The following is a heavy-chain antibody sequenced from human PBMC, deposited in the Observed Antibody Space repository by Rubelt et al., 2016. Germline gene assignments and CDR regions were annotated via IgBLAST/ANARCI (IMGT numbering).Heavy chain of an antibody. D-gene: IGHD2-2*01. CDR2: IRTYNGNT. J-gene: IGHJ5*02. V-gene: IGHV1-18*01. Sequence: QVQLVQSGAEVKKPGASVKVSCKASGYTFTTYGISWVRQAPGQGIEWMGWIRTYNGNTNYAQKLQGKVTMTTDRATGTAYMELRSRRSDDTAMYFCARGYCSSANCLFNWFDHWGQGTLVTVSS. CDR3: ARGYCSSANCLFNWFDH. CDR1: GYTFTTYG.